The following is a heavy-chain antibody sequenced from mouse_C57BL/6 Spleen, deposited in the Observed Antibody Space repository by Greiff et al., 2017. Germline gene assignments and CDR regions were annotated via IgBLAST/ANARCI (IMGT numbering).Heavy chain of an antibody. CDR1: GYSFTDYN. Sequence: VQLQQSGPELVKPGASVKISCKASGYSFTDYNMNWVKQSNGKSLEWIGVINPNYGTTSYNQKFKGKATFTVDQTSSTAYMQLNSLTSENSAVYYCARKDYYGGYDMDYWGQGTSVTVSS. J-gene: IGHJ4*01. V-gene: IGHV1-39*01. CDR2: INPNYGTT. CDR3: ARKDYYGGYDMDY. D-gene: IGHD1-2*01.